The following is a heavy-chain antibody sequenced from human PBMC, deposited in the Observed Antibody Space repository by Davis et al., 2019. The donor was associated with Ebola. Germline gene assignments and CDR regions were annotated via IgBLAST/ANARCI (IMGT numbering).Heavy chain of an antibody. CDR2: IWYDGSNK. J-gene: IGHJ4*02. V-gene: IGHV3-33*01. CDR1: GFTFSSYG. Sequence: PGGSLRLSCAASGFTFSSYGMHWVRQAPGKGLEWVAVIWYDGSNKYYADSVKGRFTISRDNSKNTLYLQMNSLRAEDTAVYYCAREVGATVSRFDYWGQGTLVTVSS. CDR3: AREVGATVSRFDY. D-gene: IGHD1-26*01.